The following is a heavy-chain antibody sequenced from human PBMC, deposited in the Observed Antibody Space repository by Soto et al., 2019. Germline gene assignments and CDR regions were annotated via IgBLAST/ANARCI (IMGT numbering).Heavy chain of an antibody. CDR1: GCTFSSYA. CDR2: IIPIFGTA. CDR3: ASYDYGDFDY. D-gene: IGHD4-17*01. J-gene: IGHJ4*02. V-gene: IGHV1-69*13. Sequence: SVKVSCKACGCTFSSYAISWVRQAPGQGLEWMGGIIPIFGTANYAQKFQGRVTITADESTSTAYMELSSLRSEDTAVYYCASYDYGDFDYWGQGTLVTVSS.